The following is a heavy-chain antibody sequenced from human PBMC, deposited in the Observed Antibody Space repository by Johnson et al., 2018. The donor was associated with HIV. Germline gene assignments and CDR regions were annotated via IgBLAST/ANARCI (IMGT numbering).Heavy chain of an antibody. Sequence: VLLVESGGGLVQPGGSLRLSCAASGFTISSNYMSWVRQAPGKGLECVSVIYSGGSTYYADSVKGRFTISRDNSKNTLYLQMNSLTTEDTAVYYCATYTSMITMYVEIKGGSFDIWGQWTMVTVSS. CDR1: GFTISSNY. CDR2: IYSGGST. J-gene: IGHJ3*02. CDR3: ATYTSMITMYVEIKGGSFDI. D-gene: IGHD3-16*01. V-gene: IGHV3-66*01.